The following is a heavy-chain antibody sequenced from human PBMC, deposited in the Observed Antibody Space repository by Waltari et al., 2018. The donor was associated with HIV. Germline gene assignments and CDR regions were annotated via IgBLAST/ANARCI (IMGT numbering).Heavy chain of an antibody. J-gene: IGHJ4*02. CDR2: LTPNSGGT. D-gene: IGHD4-17*01. CDR3: AREGGKSVYGEFGY. Sequence: QVQLVQSGAEVKKPGASVKVSCKGAGYTCTDHHIHWIGHAPGQGFEWMGLLTPNSGGTNYAPKLQGRVHLTRDTSISTAYMELTRLTSDDTAVYYCAREGGKSVYGEFGYWGQGTLVTVSS. V-gene: IGHV1-2*02. CDR1: GYTCTDHH.